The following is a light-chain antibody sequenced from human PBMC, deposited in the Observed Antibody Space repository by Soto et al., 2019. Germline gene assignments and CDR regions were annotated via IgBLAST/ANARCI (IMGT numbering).Light chain of an antibody. J-gene: IGKJ1*01. CDR3: QVRDVWPS. Sequence: IVLTQSPATLALSPGESAVVSCRASQSVSTSLAWYQHKPGQAPRLFIYDASKRAPGIPARFTGSGSGTDFTLTISSLEPEDIAVYYCQVRDVWPSFGQGTKVDIK. V-gene: IGKV3-11*01. CDR2: DAS. CDR1: QSVSTS.